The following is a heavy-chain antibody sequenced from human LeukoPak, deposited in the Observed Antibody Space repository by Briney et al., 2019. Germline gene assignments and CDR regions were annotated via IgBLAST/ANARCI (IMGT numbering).Heavy chain of an antibody. Sequence: GGSLRPSCAASGFTFSSYAMSWVRQAPGKGLEWVSGISGSGGSTYYGDSVKGRLTISRDNSKATLYLQMNILGAEDTAVYYCAKSGRLGLRGGFFDFWGQGTLVTVSS. CDR2: ISGSGGST. CDR1: GFTFSSYA. J-gene: IGHJ4*02. D-gene: IGHD4-17*01. V-gene: IGHV3-23*01. CDR3: AKSGRLGLRGGFFDF.